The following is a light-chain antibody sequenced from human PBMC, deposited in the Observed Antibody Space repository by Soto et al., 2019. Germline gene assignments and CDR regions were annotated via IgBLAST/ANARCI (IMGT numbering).Light chain of an antibody. J-gene: IGKJ4*01. CDR1: QSVGKNY. V-gene: IGKV3-20*01. CDR2: GAS. Sequence: EIVLTQSPGTLSLSPGERATFSCRASQSVGKNYLAWFQKKPGQAPRLLIHGASSRAPGIPDRFSGSGSEKDFTLTISTLEPEDFAVYYCQQYASSPLTFGGGTKVEIK. CDR3: QQYASSPLT.